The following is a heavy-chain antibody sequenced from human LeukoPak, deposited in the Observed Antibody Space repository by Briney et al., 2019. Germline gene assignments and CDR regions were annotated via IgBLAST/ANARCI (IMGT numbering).Heavy chain of an antibody. Sequence: PGGSLRLSCAASGFTFSSYAMSWVRQAPGKGLEWVSSISSSSSYIYYADSVKGRFTISRDNAKNSLYLQMNSLRAEDTAVYYCARQADYYDSSGYYSKIDYWGQGTLVTVSS. CDR1: GFTFSSYA. D-gene: IGHD3-22*01. J-gene: IGHJ4*02. CDR3: ARQADYYDSSGYYSKIDY. CDR2: ISSSSSYI. V-gene: IGHV3-21*01.